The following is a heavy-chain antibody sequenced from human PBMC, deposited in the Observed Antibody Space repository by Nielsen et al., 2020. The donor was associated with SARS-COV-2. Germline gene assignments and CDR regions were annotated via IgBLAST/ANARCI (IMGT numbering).Heavy chain of an antibody. Sequence: GGSLRLSCAASGFPFSSYEMNWVRQAPGKGLEWVSYISSSGSTIYYADSVKGRFTISRDNAKNSLYLQMNSLRAEDTAVYYCAREGSGWDYYYGMDVWGQGTTVTVSS. J-gene: IGHJ6*02. CDR1: GFPFSSYE. CDR3: AREGSGWDYYYGMDV. V-gene: IGHV3-48*03. CDR2: ISSSGSTI. D-gene: IGHD6-19*01.